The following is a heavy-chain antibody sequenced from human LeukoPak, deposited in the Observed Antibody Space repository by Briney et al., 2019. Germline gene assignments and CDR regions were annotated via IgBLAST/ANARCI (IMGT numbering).Heavy chain of an antibody. D-gene: IGHD3-10*01. V-gene: IGHV3-23*01. Sequence: GGSLRLSCAASGFTFSSYAMSRVRQAPGKGLEWVSAISGSGGSTYYADSVKGRFTISRDNSKNTLYLQMNSLRAEDTAVYYCAKGQHYGSGSYYNGYYFDYWGQGTLVTVSS. CDR1: GFTFSSYA. J-gene: IGHJ4*02. CDR2: ISGSGGST. CDR3: AKGQHYGSGSYYNGYYFDY.